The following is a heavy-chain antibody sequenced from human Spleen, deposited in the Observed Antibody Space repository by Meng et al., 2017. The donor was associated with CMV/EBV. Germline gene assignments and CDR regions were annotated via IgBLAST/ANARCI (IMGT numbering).Heavy chain of an antibody. CDR3: ASDPRVKSYVVVPAASDY. Sequence: GGSLRLSCVASGFTFNTYWLRWVRQAPGKGLGWVANIKQDGSEKYYVGSVKGRFTISRDNAKKSLYLQMNSLRAEYTAVYYCASDPRVKSYVVVPAASDYWGQGTMVTVSS. J-gene: IGHJ4*02. D-gene: IGHD2-2*01. CDR1: GFTFNTYW. V-gene: IGHV3-7*01. CDR2: IKQDGSEK.